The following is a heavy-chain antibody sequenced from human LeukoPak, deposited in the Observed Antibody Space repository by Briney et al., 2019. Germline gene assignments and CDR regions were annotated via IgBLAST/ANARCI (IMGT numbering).Heavy chain of an antibody. CDR3: ASMNDYGDHDY. D-gene: IGHD4-17*01. J-gene: IGHJ4*02. Sequence: GGSLRLSCAASGFTFSSYWMSWVRQAPGKGLEWVSSISSSSSYIYYADSVKGRFTISRDNAKNSLYLQMNSLRAEDTAVYYCASMNDYGDHDYWGQGTLVTVSS. CDR1: GFTFSSYW. V-gene: IGHV3-21*01. CDR2: ISSSSSYI.